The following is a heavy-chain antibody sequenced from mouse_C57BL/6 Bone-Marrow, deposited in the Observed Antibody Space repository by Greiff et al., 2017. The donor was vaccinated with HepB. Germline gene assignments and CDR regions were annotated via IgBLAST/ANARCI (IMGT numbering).Heavy chain of an antibody. CDR2: IDPENGDT. CDR3: TTVPWFAY. CDR1: GFNIKDDY. Sequence: VQLQQSGAELVRPGASVKLSCTASGFNIKDDYMHWVKQRPEQGLEWIGWIDPENGDTEYASKFQGNATITADTSSNTAYLQLSSLTSEDTAVYYCTTVPWFAYWGQGTLVTVSA. V-gene: IGHV14-4*01. D-gene: IGHD2-14*01. J-gene: IGHJ3*01.